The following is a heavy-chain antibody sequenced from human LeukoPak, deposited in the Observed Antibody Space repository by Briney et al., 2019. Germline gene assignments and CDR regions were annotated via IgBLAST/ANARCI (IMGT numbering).Heavy chain of an antibody. V-gene: IGHV3-23*01. CDR2: ISGSGGST. CDR1: GFTFSSYA. D-gene: IGHD4-17*01. J-gene: IGHJ2*01. Sequence: GGSLRLSCAASGFTFSSYAMSWVRQAPGKGLEWVSAISGSGGSTYYADSVKGRFTISRDNAKNSLYLQMNSLRAEDTAVYYCARHPTVIFYWYFDLWGRGTLVTVSS. CDR3: ARHPTVIFYWYFDL.